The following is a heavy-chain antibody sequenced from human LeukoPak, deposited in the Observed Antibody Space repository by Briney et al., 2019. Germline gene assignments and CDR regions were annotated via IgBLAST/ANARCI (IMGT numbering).Heavy chain of an antibody. Sequence: SETLSLTCTVSGGSIFSSYWNWIRQSPGKGLEWLGYIYSNGITHYSPSPRGRGSMSMATSRNQFSLRLASVTAADTAIYYCARRAYFDSSGYSPTSGYFDLWGRGTLVTISS. CDR1: GGSIFSSY. D-gene: IGHD3-22*01. CDR2: IYSNGIT. V-gene: IGHV4-4*08. CDR3: ARRAYFDSSGYSPTSGYFDL. J-gene: IGHJ2*01.